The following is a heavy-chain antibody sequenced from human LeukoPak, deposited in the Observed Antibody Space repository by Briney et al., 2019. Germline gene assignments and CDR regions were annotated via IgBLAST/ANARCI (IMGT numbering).Heavy chain of an antibody. CDR1: GGSISSGTYY. V-gene: IGHV4-39*01. CDR3: ATLLNDAFDI. CDR2: IYYRGNI. Sequence: PSETLSLTCTVSGGSISSGTYYWGWIRQPPGKGLEWIGNIYYRGNIYYNPSLKSRVTISGDTSRNQFSLKVSSVTAADTAVYYCATLLNDAFDIWGQGTMVTVSS. J-gene: IGHJ3*02. D-gene: IGHD2-8*02.